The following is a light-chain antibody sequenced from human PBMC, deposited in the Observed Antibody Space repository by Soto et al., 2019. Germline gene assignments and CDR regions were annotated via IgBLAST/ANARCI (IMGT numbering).Light chain of an antibody. J-gene: IGKJ2*01. CDR3: QQYGSSPPYT. CDR1: RNISGRY. V-gene: IGKV3-20*01. Sequence: EIVLTQSPGTLSLYPGERATLSCRASRNISGRYLAWYQQKPGQAPRLLIYGASSRATGIPDRFSGSGSGTDFTLTISRLEPEDFAVYYCQQYGSSPPYTFGQGTKLEIK. CDR2: GAS.